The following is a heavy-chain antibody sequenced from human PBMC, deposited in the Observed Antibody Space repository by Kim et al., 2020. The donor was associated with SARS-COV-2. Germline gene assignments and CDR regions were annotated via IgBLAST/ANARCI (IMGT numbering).Heavy chain of an antibody. CDR2: A. CDR3: ARGTTPNYFDY. Sequence: ANYAKKFQGRVTITADESTSTAYMELSSLRSEDTAVYYCARGTTPNYFDYWGQGTLVTVSS. D-gene: IGHD1-7*01. V-gene: IGHV1-69*01. J-gene: IGHJ4*02.